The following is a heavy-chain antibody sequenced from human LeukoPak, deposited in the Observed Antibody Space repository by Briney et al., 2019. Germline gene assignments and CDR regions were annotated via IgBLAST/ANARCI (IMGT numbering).Heavy chain of an antibody. J-gene: IGHJ4*02. CDR3: AREYYYDSSGESFDY. V-gene: IGHV1-2*02. CDR1: GYTFTGYY. CDR2: INPNSGGT. Sequence: ASVKVSCKASGYTFTGYYMHWVRQAPGQGLEWMGWINPNSGGTSYAQKFQGRVTMTRDTSISTAYMELSRLRSDDTAVYYCAREYYYDSSGESFDYWGQGTLVTVSS. D-gene: IGHD3-22*01.